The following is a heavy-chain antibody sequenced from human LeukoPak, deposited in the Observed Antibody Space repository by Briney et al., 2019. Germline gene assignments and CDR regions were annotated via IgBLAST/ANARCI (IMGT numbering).Heavy chain of an antibody. Sequence: PSEILSLTCAVYGGSFSGYYWSWIRQPPGKGLEWIGEINHSGSTNYNPSLKSRVTISVDTSKNQFSLKLSSVTAADTAVYYCARRIGSSWYPDYKRYFDYWGQGTLVTVSS. CDR3: ARRIGSSWYPDYKRYFDY. V-gene: IGHV4-34*01. J-gene: IGHJ4*02. CDR1: GGSFSGYY. CDR2: INHSGST. D-gene: IGHD6-13*01.